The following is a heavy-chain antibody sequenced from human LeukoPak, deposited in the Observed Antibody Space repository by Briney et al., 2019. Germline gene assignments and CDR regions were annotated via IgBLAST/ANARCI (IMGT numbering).Heavy chain of an antibody. J-gene: IGHJ3*02. CDR2: IYYSGST. CDR1: GGSISTYY. CDR3: ARRGYSSSWYPNDAFDI. Sequence: PSETLSLTCIVSGGSISTYYWSWIRQPPGKGLEWIGSIYYSGSTYYNPSLKSRVTISVDTSKNQFSLKLSSVTAADTAVYYCARRGYSSSWYPNDAFDIWGQGTMVTVSS. V-gene: IGHV4-59*05. D-gene: IGHD6-13*01.